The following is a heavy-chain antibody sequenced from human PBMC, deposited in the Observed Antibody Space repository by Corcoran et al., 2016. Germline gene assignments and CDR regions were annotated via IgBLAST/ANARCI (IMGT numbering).Heavy chain of an antibody. CDR1: GGSFSGYY. D-gene: IGHD3-22*01. J-gene: IGHJ4*02. V-gene: IGHV4-34*01. Sequence: QVQLQQWGAGLLKPSETLSLTCAVYGGSFSGYYWSWIRQPPGKGLEWIGEINHSGSTNYNPSLKSRVTISVDTSKNQFSLKLSSVTAADTAVYYCARVRLYYYDSSGYYYHYYFDYWGQGTLVTVSS. CDR2: INHSGST. CDR3: ARVRLYYYDSSGYYYHYYFDY.